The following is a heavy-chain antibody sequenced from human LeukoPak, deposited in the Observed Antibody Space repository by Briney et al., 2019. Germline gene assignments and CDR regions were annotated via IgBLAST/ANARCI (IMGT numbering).Heavy chain of an antibody. D-gene: IGHD6-13*01. CDR2: IYHSGST. Sequence: KPSETLSLTCAVSGYSISSGYYWGWIRQPPGKGLEWVGSIYHSGSTYYNPSLKSRVTISVDTSKNQFSLKLSSVTAADTAVYYCARRSSSWFPFDYWGQGTQVTVSS. CDR3: ARRSSSWFPFDY. CDR1: GYSISSGYY. V-gene: IGHV4-38-2*01. J-gene: IGHJ4*02.